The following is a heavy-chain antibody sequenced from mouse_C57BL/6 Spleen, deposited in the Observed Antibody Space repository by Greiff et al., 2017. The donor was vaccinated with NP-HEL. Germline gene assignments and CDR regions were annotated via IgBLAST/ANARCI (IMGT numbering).Heavy chain of an antibody. J-gene: IGHJ4*01. Sequence: VQLQQPGAELVKPGASVKLSCKASGYTFTSYWMHWVNQRPGQSLAWIGTIDPSDSYTNYKQQFKGQATLTVDTSSNTAYMQLSHLTSEDAAVYYCARSTVVATGGYMDYWGKGTSVTVSS. CDR1: GYTFTSYW. CDR3: ARSTVVATGGYMDY. D-gene: IGHD1-1*01. V-gene: IGHV1-50*01. CDR2: IDPSDSYT.